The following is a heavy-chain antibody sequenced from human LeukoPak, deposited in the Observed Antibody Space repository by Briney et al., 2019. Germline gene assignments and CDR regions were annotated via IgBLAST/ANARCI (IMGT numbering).Heavy chain of an antibody. Sequence: PGGSLRLSCAAFGFTFSSYEMNWVRQAPGKGLEWVSYISSRFGTIYYADSVKGRFTISRDNAKNSLYLQMNSLRAEDTAVYYCATGGYGLANWGQRTLVTVSS. D-gene: IGHD4-17*01. CDR1: GFTFSSYE. V-gene: IGHV3-48*03. CDR3: ATGGYGLAN. CDR2: ISSRFGTI. J-gene: IGHJ4*02.